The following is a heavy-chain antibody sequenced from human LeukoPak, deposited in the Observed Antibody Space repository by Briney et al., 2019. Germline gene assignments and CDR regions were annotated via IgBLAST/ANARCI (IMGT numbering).Heavy chain of an antibody. CDR2: ISSSSSYI. Sequence: GGSLRLSCAASGFTFSSYSMNWVRQAPGKGLEWVSSISSSSSYIYYADSVKGRFTISRDNAKNSLYLQMNSLRAEDTAVYYCAREIGYYDFWSGHYNWFDPWGQGTLVTVSS. D-gene: IGHD3-3*01. CDR3: AREIGYYDFWSGHYNWFDP. V-gene: IGHV3-21*01. J-gene: IGHJ5*02. CDR1: GFTFSSYS.